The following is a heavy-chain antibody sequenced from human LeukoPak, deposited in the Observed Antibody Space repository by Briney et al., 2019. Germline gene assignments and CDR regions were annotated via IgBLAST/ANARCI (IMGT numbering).Heavy chain of an antibody. Sequence: GGSLRLSCAASGFTFSSYSMNWDRQAPGKGLEWVSSISSSSSYIYYADSVKGRFTISRDNAKNSLYLQMNSLRAEDTAVYYCARYYYDSSGYLDYWGQGTLVTVSS. D-gene: IGHD3-22*01. CDR3: ARYYYDSSGYLDY. CDR1: GFTFSSYS. J-gene: IGHJ4*02. CDR2: ISSSSSYI. V-gene: IGHV3-21*01.